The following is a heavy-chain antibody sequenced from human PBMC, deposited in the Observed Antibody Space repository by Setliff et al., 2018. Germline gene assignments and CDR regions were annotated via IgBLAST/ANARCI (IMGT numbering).Heavy chain of an antibody. V-gene: IGHV3-23*01. CDR1: GFPFSSYT. D-gene: IGHD6-13*01. Sequence: GGSLRLSCEASGFPFSSYTMTWVRQAPGEGLEWVSGISASSGLTYSADSVKGRFTISRDNSRNTLYLQMNSLRAEDTAVYYCAKFRQQLNWGYYYWGQGTLVTVSS. CDR2: ISASSGLT. CDR3: AKFRQQLNWGYYY. J-gene: IGHJ4*02.